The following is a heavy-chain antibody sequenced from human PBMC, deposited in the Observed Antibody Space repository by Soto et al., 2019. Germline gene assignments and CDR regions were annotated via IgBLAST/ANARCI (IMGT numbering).Heavy chain of an antibody. CDR2: INNSDDTT. CDR3: AKGGCPDS. V-gene: IGHV3-48*01. J-gene: IGHJ4*02. CDR1: GFTFSSYS. Sequence: GGSLRLSCAASGFTFSSYSMDWVRQAPGKGLEWVSTINNSDDTTYYADSVKGRFTISRDNSKNTLYLQMNSLRAEDTAVYHCAKGGCPDSWRQGTLITVS. D-gene: IGHD3-16*01.